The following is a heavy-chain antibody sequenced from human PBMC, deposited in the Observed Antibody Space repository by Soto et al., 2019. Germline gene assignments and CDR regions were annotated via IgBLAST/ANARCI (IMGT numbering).Heavy chain of an antibody. Sequence: GGSLRLSCVTSGFTFSGFVMQWVRQAPGKGLEWVAVIWYDGSDKYYADSVKGRFTISRDNSKNTLYLQMNSLRAEDTAVYYCVRGSSCTTTTCYNLAWFAPWGRGTLVTVSS. CDR2: IWYDGSDK. D-gene: IGHD2-2*02. J-gene: IGHJ5*02. V-gene: IGHV3-33*01. CDR3: VRGSSCTTTTCYNLAWFAP. CDR1: GFTFSGFV.